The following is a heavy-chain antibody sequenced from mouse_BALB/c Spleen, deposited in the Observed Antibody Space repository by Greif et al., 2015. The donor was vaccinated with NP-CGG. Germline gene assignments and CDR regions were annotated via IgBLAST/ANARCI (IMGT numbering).Heavy chain of an antibody. D-gene: IGHD3-2*01. J-gene: IGHJ4*01. V-gene: IGHV5-9-4*01. CDR2: ISSGGSYT. CDR3: ARDQGGQLGLPPYYYAMDY. CDR1: GFTFSSYA. Sequence: EVKLVESGGGLVEPGGSLKLSCAASGFTFSSYAMSWVRQSPEKRLEWVAEISSGGSYTYYPDTVTGRFTISRDNAKNTLYLEMSSLRSEDTAMYYCARDQGGQLGLPPYYYAMDYWGQGTSVTVSS.